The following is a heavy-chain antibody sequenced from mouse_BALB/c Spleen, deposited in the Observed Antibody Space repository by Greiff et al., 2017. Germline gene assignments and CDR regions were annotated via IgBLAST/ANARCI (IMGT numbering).Heavy chain of an antibody. D-gene: IGHD1-1*01. CDR2: ILPGSGST. CDR3: ARRGYYSTFDY. V-gene: IGHV1-9*01. Sequence: VQLQQSGAELMKPGASVKISCKATGYTFSSYWIEWVKQRPGHGLEWIGEILPGSGSTNYNEKFKGKATFTADTSSNTAYMQLSSLTSEDSAVYYCARRGYYSTFDYWGQGTTLTVSS. CDR1: GYTFSSYW. J-gene: IGHJ2*01.